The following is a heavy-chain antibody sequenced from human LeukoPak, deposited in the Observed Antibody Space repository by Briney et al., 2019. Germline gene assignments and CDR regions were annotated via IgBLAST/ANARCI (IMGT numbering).Heavy chain of an antibody. Sequence: GGALRLSCAASGFTFSSYEMHWVRQAPGKGLEWVSYISSSDSTIYYADSVKGRFTISRDNAKNSLYLQMNSLRAEDTAVYYCARDYGGSSPFDYWGQGTLVTVSS. CDR3: ARDYGGSSPFDY. CDR2: ISSSDSTI. CDR1: GFTFSSYE. D-gene: IGHD4-23*01. J-gene: IGHJ4*02. V-gene: IGHV3-48*03.